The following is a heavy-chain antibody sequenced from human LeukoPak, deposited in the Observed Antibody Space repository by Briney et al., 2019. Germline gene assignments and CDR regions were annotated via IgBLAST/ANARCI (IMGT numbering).Heavy chain of an antibody. D-gene: IGHD3-22*01. CDR3: AKGYYDSSGYYGY. CDR1: GFTFSSYG. Sequence: GGSLRLSCAASGFTFSSYGMHGVREAPGKGLEWVAVISYDGSNKYYADSVKGRFTISRDNSKNTLYLQMNSLRAEDTAVYYCAKGYYDSSGYYGYWGQGTLVTVSS. V-gene: IGHV3-30*18. CDR2: ISYDGSNK. J-gene: IGHJ4*02.